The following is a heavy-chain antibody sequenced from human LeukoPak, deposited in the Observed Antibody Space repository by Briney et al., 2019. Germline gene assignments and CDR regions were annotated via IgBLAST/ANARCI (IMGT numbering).Heavy chain of an antibody. D-gene: IGHD2-2*01. J-gene: IGHJ4*02. CDR1: GFTFSSYS. CDR2: ISSSSSYI. Sequence: GGSLRLSCAASGFTFSSYSMNWVRQAPGKGLEWVSSISSSSSYIYYADSVKGRFTISRDNAKNSLYLQMNSLRAEDTAVYYCARDPIVVVPTAMPEVDYWGQGTLVTVSS. CDR3: ARDPIVVVPTAMPEVDY. V-gene: IGHV3-21*01.